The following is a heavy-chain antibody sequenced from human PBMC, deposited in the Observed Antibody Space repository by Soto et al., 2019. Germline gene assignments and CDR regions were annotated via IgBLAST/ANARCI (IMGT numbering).Heavy chain of an antibody. CDR2: INHSGST. CDR3: ARGFPTTVTTTPHSLWAYGMDV. J-gene: IGHJ6*02. D-gene: IGHD4-17*01. CDR1: GGSFSGYY. Sequence: QVQLQQWGAGLLKPSETLSLTCAVYGGSFSGYYWSWIRQPPGKGLEWIGEINHSGSTNYNPSLKSRVSISVDTSKNQVSLKLSAVTDADTAVYYGARGFPTTVTTTPHSLWAYGMDVWGQGTTVTVSS. V-gene: IGHV4-34*01.